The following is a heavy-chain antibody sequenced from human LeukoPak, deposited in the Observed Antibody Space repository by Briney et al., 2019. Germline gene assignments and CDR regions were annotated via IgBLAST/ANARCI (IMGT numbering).Heavy chain of an antibody. V-gene: IGHV3-7*01. CDR1: GFTFSHYW. CDR3: ARADWGSIDY. CDR2: IRPDANDG. J-gene: IGHJ4*02. D-gene: IGHD7-27*01. Sequence: GGSLRLSCAASGFTFSHYWMAWVRQAPGKGLEWVAVIRPDANDGSYVDSVKGRFTISRDNAKNSLYLQLNSLRAEDTAVYFCARADWGSIDYWGQGALVTVSS.